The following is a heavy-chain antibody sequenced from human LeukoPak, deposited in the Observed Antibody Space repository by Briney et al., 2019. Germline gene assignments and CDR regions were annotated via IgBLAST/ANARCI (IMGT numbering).Heavy chain of an antibody. CDR2: IYYSGST. V-gene: IGHV4-59*01. D-gene: IGHD5-24*01. CDR1: GGSISSYY. J-gene: IGHJ4*02. Sequence: SETLSLTCTVSGGSISSYYWSWIRQPPGKGLEWIGYIYYSGSTNYNPSLKSRVTISVDTSKNQFSLKLSSVTAADTAVYYCARDPGGLRRDGPHFDYWGQGTLVTVSS. CDR3: ARDPGGLRRDGPHFDY.